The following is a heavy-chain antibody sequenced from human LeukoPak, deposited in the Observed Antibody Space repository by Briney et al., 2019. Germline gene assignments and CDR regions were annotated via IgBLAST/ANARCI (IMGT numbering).Heavy chain of an antibody. J-gene: IGHJ3*02. CDR2: IYYSGST. Sequence: TETLSLTCTVSGGSISSYYWSWIRQPPGKGLERIGYIYYSGSTNYNPSLKSRVTMSVDTSKNQFSLKLSSFTAADTDLYYCARETEVTGEGAFDIWGQGTMVTVSS. CDR3: ARETEVTGEGAFDI. D-gene: IGHD7-27*01. CDR1: GGSISSYY. V-gene: IGHV4-59*12.